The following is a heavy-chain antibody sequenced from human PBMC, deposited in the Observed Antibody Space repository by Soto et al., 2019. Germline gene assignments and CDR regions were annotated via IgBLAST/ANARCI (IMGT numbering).Heavy chain of an antibody. V-gene: IGHV3-48*03. J-gene: IGHJ6*02. D-gene: IGHD1-26*01. CDR1: GFSFSDYE. CDR2: IDTSGSTI. Sequence: PGGSLRLSCAASGFSFSDYEIDWVRQPPGKGLEWLSYIDTSGSTIYYADSVEGRFTISRDNAKNSLYLQMNSLRAEDTAVYYCARSPLSGTFKYYYYAMDVWGQGTTVTVS. CDR3: ARSPLSGTFKYYYYAMDV.